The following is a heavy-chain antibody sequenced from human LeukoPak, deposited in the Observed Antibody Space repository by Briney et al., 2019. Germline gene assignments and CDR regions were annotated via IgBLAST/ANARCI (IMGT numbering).Heavy chain of an antibody. D-gene: IGHD3-22*01. CDR1: GFTFSSYA. J-gene: IGHJ4*02. CDR3: AKDQRGYYDSTDY. Sequence: GGSLRLSCAASGFTFSSYAMNWVRRAPGKGLEWVSAISGSGGSTYYADSVKGRFTISRDDSKNTLYLQMNSLRAEDTAVYYCAKDQRGYYDSTDYWGQGILVTVSS. CDR2: ISGSGGST. V-gene: IGHV3-23*01.